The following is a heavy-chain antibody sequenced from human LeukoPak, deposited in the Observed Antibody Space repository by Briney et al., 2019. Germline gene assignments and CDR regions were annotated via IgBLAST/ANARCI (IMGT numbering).Heavy chain of an antibody. CDR2: IYYSGST. CDR1: GGSISSYY. V-gene: IGHV4-59*01. CDR3: ARDFNHYSSSWFGSLWGFDY. D-gene: IGHD6-13*01. Sequence: SETLSLTCTVSGGSISSYYWSWIRQPPGKGLEWIGYIYYSGSTNYNPSLKSRVTISVDTSKNQFSLKLSSVTAADTAVYYCARDFNHYSSSWFGSLWGFDYWGQGTLVTVSS. J-gene: IGHJ4*02.